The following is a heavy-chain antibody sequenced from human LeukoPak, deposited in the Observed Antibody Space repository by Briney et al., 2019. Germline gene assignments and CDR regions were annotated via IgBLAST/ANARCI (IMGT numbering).Heavy chain of an antibody. Sequence: PSETLSLTCTVSGGSISSSSYYWGWIRQPPGKGPEWIGSIYYSGSTYYNPSLKSRVTISVDTSKNQFSLKLSSVTAADTAVYYCARGSSMSYYDSSGYRYYFDYWGQGTLVTVSS. D-gene: IGHD3-22*01. CDR1: GGSISSSSYY. CDR3: ARGSSMSYYDSSGYRYYFDY. V-gene: IGHV4-39*01. J-gene: IGHJ4*02. CDR2: IYYSGST.